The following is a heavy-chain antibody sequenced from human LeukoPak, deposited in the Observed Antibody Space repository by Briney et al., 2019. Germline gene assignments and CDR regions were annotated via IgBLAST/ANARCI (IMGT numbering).Heavy chain of an antibody. CDR1: GYTFTSYY. CDR3: ARGRKGYCSGGSCYSPDRYYYYMDV. V-gene: IGHV1-46*01. CDR2: INPSGGST. Sequence: ASVKVSCKASGYTFTSYYMHWVRQAPGQGLEWMGIINPSGGSTSYAQKFQGRVTMTTDTSTSTAYMELRSLRSDDTAVYYCARGRKGYCSGGSCYSPDRYYYYMDVWGKGTTVTVSS. D-gene: IGHD2-15*01. J-gene: IGHJ6*03.